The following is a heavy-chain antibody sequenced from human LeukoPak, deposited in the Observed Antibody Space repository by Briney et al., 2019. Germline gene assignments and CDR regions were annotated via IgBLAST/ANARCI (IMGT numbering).Heavy chain of an antibody. D-gene: IGHD6-6*01. CDR1: GFTFTSYT. Sequence: PGGSLRLSCAASGFTFTSYTLNWVRQAPGKGLEWVSAISGSGGSTYYADSVRGRFTISRDNSKNTLYLQMNSLRAEDTAVYYCARHRSSWLIDYWGQGTLVTVSS. CDR2: ISGSGGST. V-gene: IGHV3-23*01. CDR3: ARHRSSWLIDY. J-gene: IGHJ4*02.